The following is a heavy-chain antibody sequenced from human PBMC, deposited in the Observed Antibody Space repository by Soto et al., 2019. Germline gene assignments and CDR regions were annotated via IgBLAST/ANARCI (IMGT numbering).Heavy chain of an antibody. J-gene: IGHJ5*02. CDR1: GFTFSSYA. Sequence: GESLKISCAASGFTFSSYAMHWVRQAPGKGLEWVAVISYDGSNKYYADSVKGRFTISRDNSKNTLYLQMNSLRAEDTAVYYCARESITMIVVVPNWFDPWGQGTLVTVSS. V-gene: IGHV3-30-3*01. CDR3: ARESITMIVVVPNWFDP. CDR2: ISYDGSNK. D-gene: IGHD3-22*01.